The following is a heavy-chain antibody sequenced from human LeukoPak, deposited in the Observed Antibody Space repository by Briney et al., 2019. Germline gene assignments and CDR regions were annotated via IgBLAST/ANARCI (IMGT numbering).Heavy chain of an antibody. V-gene: IGHV1-18*01. CDR3: ARGSVIYCSSSSCYTWFDP. D-gene: IGHD2-2*02. CDR2: ISAYNGNT. CDR1: GYTFTTYG. J-gene: IGHJ5*02. Sequence: ASVKVSCKASGYTFTTYGISWVRQAPGQGLEWMGWISAYNGNTNYAQKLQGRVTMTTDTSTSTAYMELRSLRSDDTAMYYCARGSVIYCSSSSCYTWFDPWGQGTLVTVSS.